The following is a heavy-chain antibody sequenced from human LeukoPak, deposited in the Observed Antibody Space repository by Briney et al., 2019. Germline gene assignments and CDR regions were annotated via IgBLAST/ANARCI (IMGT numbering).Heavy chain of an antibody. CDR1: GGSFTNNA. D-gene: IGHD3-3*01. CDR3: ARGKGFVGHFDF. CDR2: GTA. J-gene: IGHJ4*02. Sequence: SVKVTCTVSGGSFTNNASSWVRQAPGQGPDCGTAAYAERFQGRLTITADKRTTTAYMELTSLKIEDTAFYFGARGKGFVGHFDFWGPGTLVSVSS. V-gene: IGHV1-69*06.